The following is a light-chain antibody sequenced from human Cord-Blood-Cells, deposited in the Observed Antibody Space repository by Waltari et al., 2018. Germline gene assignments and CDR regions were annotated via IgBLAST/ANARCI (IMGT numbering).Light chain of an antibody. Sequence: QSALTQPRSVSGSPGQSVTISCTGTSSDVGGYNYVPWYQQHPGKAPRLMIYDVSKRPAGVPDRFSGSKSCNPASLTISGLQAEDEADYYCCSYAGSYTFVFGTGTKVTVL. J-gene: IGLJ1*01. V-gene: IGLV2-11*01. CDR2: DVS. CDR1: SSDVGGYNY. CDR3: CSYAGSYTFV.